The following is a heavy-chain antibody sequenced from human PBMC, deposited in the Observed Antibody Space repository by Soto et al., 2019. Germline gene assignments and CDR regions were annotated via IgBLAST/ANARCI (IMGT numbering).Heavy chain of an antibody. J-gene: IGHJ6*02. Sequence: GASVKVSCKASGYTFTSYGISWVRQAPGQGLEWMGWISVYNGNTNYAQKLQGRVTMTTDTSTSTAYMELRSLRSDDTAVYYCARSRLYSSSSNYYYYGMDVWGQGTTVTVSS. CDR2: ISVYNGNT. D-gene: IGHD6-6*01. CDR3: ARSRLYSSSSNYYYYGMDV. CDR1: GYTFTSYG. V-gene: IGHV1-18*04.